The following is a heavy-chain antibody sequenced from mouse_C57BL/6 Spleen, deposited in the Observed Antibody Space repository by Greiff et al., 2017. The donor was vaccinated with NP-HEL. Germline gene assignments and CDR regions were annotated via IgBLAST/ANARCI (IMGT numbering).Heavy chain of an antibody. J-gene: IGHJ3*01. CDR2: ISDGGSYT. CDR3: ARDKRGVVATDAWFAY. Sequence: EVQLVESGGGLVKPGGSLKLSCAASGFTFSSYAMSWVRQTPEKRLEWVATISDGGSYTYYPDNVKGRFTISRDNAKNNLYLQMSHLKSEDTAMYYCARDKRGVVATDAWFAYWGQGTLVTVSA. V-gene: IGHV5-4*01. CDR1: GFTFSSYA. D-gene: IGHD1-1*01.